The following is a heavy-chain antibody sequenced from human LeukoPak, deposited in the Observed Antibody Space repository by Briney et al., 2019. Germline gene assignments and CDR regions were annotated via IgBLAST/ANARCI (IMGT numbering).Heavy chain of an antibody. CDR1: GFTFSSYA. CDR2: ISYDGSNK. CDR3: ARDPSSSWFYSFDY. J-gene: IGHJ4*02. Sequence: GGSLRLSCAASGFTFSSYAMSWVRQAPGKGLEWVAVISYDGSNKYYADSVKGRFTISRDNSKNTLYLQMNSLRAEDTAVYYCARDPSSSWFYSFDYWGQGTLVTVSS. D-gene: IGHD6-13*01. V-gene: IGHV3-30*04.